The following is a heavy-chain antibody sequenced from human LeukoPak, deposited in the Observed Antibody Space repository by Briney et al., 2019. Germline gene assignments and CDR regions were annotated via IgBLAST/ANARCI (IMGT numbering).Heavy chain of an antibody. Sequence: PSEILSLTCAVSGGSISSGGYSWSWIRQPPGKGLEWIGYIYHSGSTYYNPSLESRVTISIDRSKSQFSLKLSSVTAADTAVYYCARDSGAVGYSYGYSYYGMDVWGQGTTVTVSS. CDR3: ARDSGAVGYSYGYSYYGMDV. J-gene: IGHJ6*02. CDR1: GGSISSGGYS. CDR2: IYHSGST. V-gene: IGHV4-30-2*01. D-gene: IGHD5-18*01.